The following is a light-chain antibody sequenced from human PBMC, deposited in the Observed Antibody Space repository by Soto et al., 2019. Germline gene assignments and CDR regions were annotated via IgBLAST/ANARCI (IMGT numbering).Light chain of an antibody. V-gene: IGKV1-5*03. J-gene: IGKJ3*01. CDR2: KAS. CDR3: QHYNSYSQFT. CDR1: QSINSW. Sequence: DIQMTQSPSTLSASVGDRVTITCRASQSINSWLAWYQQKPGKAPKLLIYKASTLVYGVPSRFSGSGSGTEFTLTISCLQPDDFATYYCQHYNSYSQFTFGPGTKVYIK.